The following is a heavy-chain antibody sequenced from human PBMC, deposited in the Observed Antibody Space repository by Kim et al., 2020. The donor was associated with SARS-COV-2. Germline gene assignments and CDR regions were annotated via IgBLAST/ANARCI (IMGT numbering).Heavy chain of an antibody. CDR3: AREGPVRYDILTGYPQRRYFDY. Sequence: SETLSLTCAVYGGSFSGYYWSWIRQPPGKGLEWIGEINHSGSTNYNPSLKSRVTISVDTSKNQFSLKLSSVTAADTAVYYCAREGPVRYDILTGYPQRRYFDYWGQGTLVTVSS. V-gene: IGHV4-34*01. CDR2: INHSGST. D-gene: IGHD3-9*01. CDR1: GGSFSGYY. J-gene: IGHJ4*02.